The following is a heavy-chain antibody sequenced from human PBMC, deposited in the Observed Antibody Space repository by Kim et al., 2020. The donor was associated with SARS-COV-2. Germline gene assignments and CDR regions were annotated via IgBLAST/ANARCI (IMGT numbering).Heavy chain of an antibody. CDR3: ATGGPSGAAGYYYYGMDV. Sequence: KSRVTISVDTSKNQFSLKLSSVTAADTAVYYCATGGPSGAAGYYYYGMDVWGQGTTVTVSS. J-gene: IGHJ6*02. D-gene: IGHD2-15*01. V-gene: IGHV4-30-2*04.